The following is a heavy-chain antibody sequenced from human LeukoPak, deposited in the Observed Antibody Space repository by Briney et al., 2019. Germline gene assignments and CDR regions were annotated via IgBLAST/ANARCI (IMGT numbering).Heavy chain of an antibody. J-gene: IGHJ4*02. D-gene: IGHD3-22*01. CDR1: GFTFSSYG. CDR3: AKDPHYYYDSSGGY. V-gene: IGHV3-30*18. Sequence: GGSLRLSCAASGFTFSSYGMHWVRQAPGKGLEWVAVISYGGSNKYYADSVKGRFTISRDNSKNTLYLQMNSLRAEDTAVYYCAKDPHYYYDSSGGYWGQGTLVTVSS. CDR2: ISYGGSNK.